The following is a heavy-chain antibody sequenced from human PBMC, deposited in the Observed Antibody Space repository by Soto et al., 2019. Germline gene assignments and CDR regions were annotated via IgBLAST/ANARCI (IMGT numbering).Heavy chain of an antibody. CDR3: ASGIQMWLRRINNGYSG. CDR2: IIPMFGTA. J-gene: IGHJ4*02. D-gene: IGHD5-12*01. Sequence: QVQLVQSGAEVKKPESSVKVSCKAPGGTFSTYAISWVRQAPGQGLEWMGGIIPMFGTANYAQRFQDRVTITADESTNTVYMELSSLTSEDTAVYFCASGIQMWLRRINNGYSGWGQGTLVTVCS. V-gene: IGHV1-69*12. CDR1: GGTFSTYA.